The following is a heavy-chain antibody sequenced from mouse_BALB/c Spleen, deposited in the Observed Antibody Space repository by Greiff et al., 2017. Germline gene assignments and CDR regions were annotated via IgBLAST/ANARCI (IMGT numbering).Heavy chain of an antibody. J-gene: IGHJ3*01. V-gene: IGHV5-9-3*01. Sequence: DVMLVESGGGLVKPGGSLKLSCAASGFTFSSYAMSWVRQTPEKRLEWVATISSGGSYTYYPDSVKGRFTISRDNAKNTLYLQMSSLRSEDTAMYYCARQGTTATFAYWGQGTLVTVSA. CDR3: ARQGTTATFAY. CDR1: GFTFSSYA. CDR2: ISSGGSYT. D-gene: IGHD1-2*01.